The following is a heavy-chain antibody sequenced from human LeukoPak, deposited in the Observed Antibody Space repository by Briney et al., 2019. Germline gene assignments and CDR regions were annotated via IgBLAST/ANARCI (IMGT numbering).Heavy chain of an antibody. Sequence: SETLSLTCTVSGYSISSGYYWGWIRQPPGKGLEWIGNIYHSGRTYYNPSLKSRVTISVDTSKNQFSLKLSSVTAADTAVYYCARGGYSHGWDYWGQGTLVTVSS. CDR1: GYSISSGYY. CDR3: ARGGYSHGWDY. D-gene: IGHD5-18*01. J-gene: IGHJ4*02. CDR2: IYHSGRT. V-gene: IGHV4-38-2*02.